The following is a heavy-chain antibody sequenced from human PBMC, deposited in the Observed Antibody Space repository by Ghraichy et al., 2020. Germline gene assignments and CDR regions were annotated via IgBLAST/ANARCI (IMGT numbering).Heavy chain of an antibody. CDR1: GLTFGTYW. V-gene: IGHV3-7*01. CDR3: GRGGGWTTEY. Sequence: LSLTCETSGLTFGTYWMTWIRQAPGRWLEWVANINQDGSEKNYVDSVKGRFTISIDNTKTSLYLQMDNLRADDTAVYYCGRGGGWTTEYWGQGTLVTVSS. CDR2: INQDGSEK. D-gene: IGHD6-19*01. J-gene: IGHJ4*02.